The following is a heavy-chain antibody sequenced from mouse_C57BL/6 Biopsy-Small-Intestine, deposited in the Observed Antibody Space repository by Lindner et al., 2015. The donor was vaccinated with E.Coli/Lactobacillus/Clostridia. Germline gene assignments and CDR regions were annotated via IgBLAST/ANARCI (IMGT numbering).Heavy chain of an antibody. CDR2: ISSGSSTI. Sequence: VQLQESGGGLVKPGGSLKLSCAASGFTFSDYGMHWVRQAPEKGLEWVAYISSGSSTIYYADTVKGRFTISRDNAKNTLFLQMTSLRSEDTAMYYCARRLPDYWGQGTTPTVSS. CDR3: ARRLPDY. CDR1: GFTFSDYG. V-gene: IGHV5-17*01. J-gene: IGHJ2*01.